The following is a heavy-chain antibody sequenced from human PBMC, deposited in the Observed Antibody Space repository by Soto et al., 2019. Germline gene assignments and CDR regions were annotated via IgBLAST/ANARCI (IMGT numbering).Heavy chain of an antibody. CDR3: ARDTTYSDQGMVVSAKYGMDV. J-gene: IGHJ6*02. Sequence: QLQLVQSGAEVTKPGSSVKVSCKASGGTFSSYAFSWVRQAPGQGLEWMGGIIPTFGRANYAQKFQGRVTTTADDATSTGYMELSSLRPEDTAVYYCARDTTYSDQGMVVSAKYGMDVWGQGNTVTVSS. V-gene: IGHV1-69*12. D-gene: IGHD2-15*01. CDR1: GGTFSSYA. CDR2: IIPTFGRA.